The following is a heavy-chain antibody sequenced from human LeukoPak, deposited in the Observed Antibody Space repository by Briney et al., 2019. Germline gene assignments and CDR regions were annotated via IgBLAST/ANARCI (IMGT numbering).Heavy chain of an antibody. V-gene: IGHV1-2*02. CDR1: GYTFTGYY. CDR3: AFAFARYYFDY. D-gene: IGHD3-3*02. J-gene: IGHJ4*02. CDR2: INPNSDGT. Sequence: ASVKVSCKASGYTFTGYYMHWVRQAPGQGLEWMGWINPNSDGTNYAQKFQGRVTMTRDTSISTAYMELSRLRSDDTAVYYCAFAFARYYFDYWGQGTLVTVSS.